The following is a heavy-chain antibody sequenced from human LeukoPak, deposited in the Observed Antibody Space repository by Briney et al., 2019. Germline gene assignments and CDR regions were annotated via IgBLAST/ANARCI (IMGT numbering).Heavy chain of an antibody. CDR3: ARGPPPDLDY. CDR1: GDSISGYY. CDR2: IHPSGST. Sequence: SETLSLTCTVSGDSISGYYWSWIRQPAGKGLEWIGRIHPSGSTNYNPSPKSRVTLSVDTSKNEFSLKLSSVTAADTAVYYCARGPPPDLDYWGRGTLVTVSS. J-gene: IGHJ4*02. V-gene: IGHV4-4*07.